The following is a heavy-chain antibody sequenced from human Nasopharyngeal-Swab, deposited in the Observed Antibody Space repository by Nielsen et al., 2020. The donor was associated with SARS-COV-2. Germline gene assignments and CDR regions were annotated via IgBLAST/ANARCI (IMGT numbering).Heavy chain of an antibody. CDR1: GFTFSSYG. CDR2: IWYDGSNK. D-gene: IGHD5/OR15-5a*01. J-gene: IGHJ4*02. Sequence: GESLKISCAASGFTFSSYGMHWVRQAPGKGLEWVAVIWYDGSNKYYADSVKGRFTISRDNSKNTLYLQMNSLKTEDTAVYYCTTQRLGSTFYYFDYWGQGTLVTVSS. V-gene: IGHV3-33*01. CDR3: TTQRLGSTFYYFDY.